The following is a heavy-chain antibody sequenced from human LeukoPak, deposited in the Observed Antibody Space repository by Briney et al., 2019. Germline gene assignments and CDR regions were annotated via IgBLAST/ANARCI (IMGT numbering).Heavy chain of an antibody. CDR3: ARTAVEPYYYYGMDV. V-gene: IGHV4-59*01. J-gene: IGHJ6*02. D-gene: IGHD6-19*01. CDR2: IYYSGST. CDR1: GGSISSYY. Sequence: SETLSLTCTVSGGSISSYYWSWIRQPPWKGLEWIGYIYYSGSTNYNPSLKSRVTISVDTSKNQFSLKLSSVTAADTAVYYCARTAVEPYYYYGMDVWGQGTTVTVSS.